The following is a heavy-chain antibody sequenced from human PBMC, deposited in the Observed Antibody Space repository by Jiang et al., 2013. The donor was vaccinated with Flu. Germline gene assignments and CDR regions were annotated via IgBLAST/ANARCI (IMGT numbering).Heavy chain of an antibody. J-gene: IGHJ3*02. CDR1: GYTFSGYH. V-gene: IGHV1-2*02. CDR3: AGRTGGTWNDAFDI. D-gene: IGHD2-15*01. CDR2: IHPNTGDT. Sequence: SGAEVKKPGASVKVSCKASGYTFSGYHLFWVRQAPGEGLEWMGWIHPNTGDTKYAENFQGRVTLTSDTSTSTAYMDLSSLRSDDTAVYYCAGRTGGTWNDAFDIWVKGQWSPSLQ.